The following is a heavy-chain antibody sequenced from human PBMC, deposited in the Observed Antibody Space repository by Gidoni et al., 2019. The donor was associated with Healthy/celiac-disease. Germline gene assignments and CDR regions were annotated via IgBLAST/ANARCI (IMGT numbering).Heavy chain of an antibody. J-gene: IGHJ6*02. CDR1: GFTFRRYG. Sequence: QVQLVESGGGVVQPGRSLRLSCAASGFTFRRYGLHWVLQAPGKGLEWVAVIWYDGSNKYYADSVKGRFTISRDKSKNTLYLQMNSLRAEDTAVYYCARDQVPAQMATITSTYYYYGMDVWGQGTTVTVSS. CDR2: IWYDGSNK. CDR3: ARDQVPAQMATITSTYYYYGMDV. D-gene: IGHD5-12*01. V-gene: IGHV3-33*01.